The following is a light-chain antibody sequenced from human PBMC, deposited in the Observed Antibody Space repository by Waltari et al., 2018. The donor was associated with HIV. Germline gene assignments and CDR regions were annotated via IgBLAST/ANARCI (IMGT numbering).Light chain of an antibody. V-gene: IGLV1-44*01. CDR3: YSWDDRLNGQGV. CDR2: NDN. Sequence: QSVLTQPPSASGTPGQRVTISCSGTRSNIGSNTVNWYQLLPGTAPKLPIYNDNERPPGVPGRFSGSRSGASASLAISGLQPEDEADYYCYSWDDRLNGQGVFGGGTKLTVL. J-gene: IGLJ3*02. CDR1: RSNIGSNT.